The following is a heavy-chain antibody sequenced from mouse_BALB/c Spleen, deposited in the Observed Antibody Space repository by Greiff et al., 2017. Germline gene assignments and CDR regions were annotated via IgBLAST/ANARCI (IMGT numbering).Heavy chain of an antibody. CDR3: ARRGWADCYAMDY. Sequence: VQLQQSGPELVKPGASVKISCKASGYSFTSYYIHWVKQRPGQGLEWIGWIFPGSGNTKYNEKFKGKATLTADTSSSTAYMQLSSLTSEDSAVYFCARRGWADCYAMDYWGQGTSVTVSS. D-gene: IGHD1-1*02. CDR1: GYSFTSYY. J-gene: IGHJ4*01. V-gene: IGHV1-66*01. CDR2: IFPGSGNT.